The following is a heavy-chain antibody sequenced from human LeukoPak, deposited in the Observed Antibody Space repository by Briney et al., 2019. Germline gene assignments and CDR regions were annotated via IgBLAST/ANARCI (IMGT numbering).Heavy chain of an antibody. V-gene: IGHV3-21*04. CDR3: AKAVFGVVIRGGGYYYGMDV. CDR2: ISSSSSYI. CDR1: GFTFSSYS. J-gene: IGHJ6*02. D-gene: IGHD3-3*01. Sequence: GGSLRLSCAASGFTFSSYSMNWVRQAPGKGLEWVSSISSSSSYIYYADSVKGRFTISRDNAKNSLYLQMNSLRAEDTALYYCAKAVFGVVIRGGGYYYGMDVWGQGTTVTVSS.